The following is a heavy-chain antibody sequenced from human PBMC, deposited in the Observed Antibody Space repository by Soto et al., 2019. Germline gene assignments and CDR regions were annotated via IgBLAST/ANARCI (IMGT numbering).Heavy chain of an antibody. CDR3: AKFVGVAVAATFRWFDP. J-gene: IGHJ5*02. CDR2: ISGSGGST. Sequence: QPGGSLRLSCAASGFTFSSYAMSWFRQAPGKGLEWVSAISGSGGSTYYADSVKGRFTISRDNSKNTLYLQMNSLRAEDTAVYYCAKFVGVAVAATFRWFDPWGQGTLVTVSS. CDR1: GFTFSSYA. D-gene: IGHD2-15*01. V-gene: IGHV3-23*01.